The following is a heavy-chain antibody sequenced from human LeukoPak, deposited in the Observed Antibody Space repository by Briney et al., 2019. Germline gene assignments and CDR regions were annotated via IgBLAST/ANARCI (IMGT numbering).Heavy chain of an antibody. V-gene: IGHV1-69*06. J-gene: IGHJ3*02. CDR1: GGTFNNYA. CDR3: AREVDTGRYMGDDAFDI. Sequence: GASVKVSCKASGGTFNNYAISWVRQAPGQALEWTGGIIPISDTANDAQKFKGRVTITADKSTTAVYMELSSLRSEDTAVYYCAREVDTGRYMGDDAFDIWGQGTMVTVSS. D-gene: IGHD1-26*01. CDR2: IIPISDTA.